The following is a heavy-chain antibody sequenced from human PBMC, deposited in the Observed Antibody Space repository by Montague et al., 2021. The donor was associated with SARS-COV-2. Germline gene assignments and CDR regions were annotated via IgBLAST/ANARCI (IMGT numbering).Heavy chain of an antibody. CDR2: TYYRSQWYN. J-gene: IGHJ6*02. CDR1: GDSVSTHSGD. V-gene: IGHV6-1*01. Sequence: CAISGDSVSTHSGDWVWMRQSPSRGLEWLGRTYYRSQWYNDYAVPLKTRITITPDTSKNLFSLQLRSVTPDDTAVYYCARMAVAPRPGAYYGMDVWGQGTTVTVSS. CDR3: ARMAVAPRPGAYYGMDV. D-gene: IGHD6-6*01.